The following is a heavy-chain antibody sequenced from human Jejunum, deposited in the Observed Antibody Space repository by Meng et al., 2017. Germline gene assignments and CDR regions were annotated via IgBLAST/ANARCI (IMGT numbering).Heavy chain of an antibody. J-gene: IGHJ4*02. CDR3: VREKRRTYYFDY. V-gene: IGHV4-30-4*01. Sequence: QVQVQQWGAGLVKPSETLSVTCGVSDESFGGYYWSWIRQPPGKGLEWIGYIYYSGATYSNPSLKSRATISIDTSKNQFSLRLTSVTAADTAVYYCVREKRRTYYFDYWGQGTLVTVSS. CDR2: IYYSGAT. D-gene: IGHD3-16*01. CDR1: DESFGGYY.